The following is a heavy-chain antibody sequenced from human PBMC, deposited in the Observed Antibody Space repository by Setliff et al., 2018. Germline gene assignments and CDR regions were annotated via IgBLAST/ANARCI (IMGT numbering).Heavy chain of an antibody. J-gene: IGHJ6*03. V-gene: IGHV4-4*07. Sequence: ETLSLTCTVSGGSISSYYSSWIRQPAGKGLEWIGHIYIGGSANYNPSLKSRVTMSIDTSKNQFSLKLNSVTAADMAVYYCAREQWLDPPGYYYMDVWAKGTTVTVSS. CDR3: AREQWLDPPGYYYMDV. CDR2: IYIGGSA. D-gene: IGHD6-19*01. CDR1: GGSISSYY.